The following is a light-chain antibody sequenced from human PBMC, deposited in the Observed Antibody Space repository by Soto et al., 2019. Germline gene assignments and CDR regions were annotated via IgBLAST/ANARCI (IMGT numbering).Light chain of an antibody. CDR2: DVT. CDR1: TSDVGGYDY. CDR3: SSYASSSSTDV. V-gene: IGLV2-14*03. J-gene: IGLJ3*02. Sequence: QSALTQPASMSGSPGQSITISCTGITSDVGGYDYVSWYQHHPGKAPKLIIYDVTSRPSGVSDRFSGSKSGNTASLTISGLLAEDEADYYCSSYASSSSTDVFGGGTQLTVL.